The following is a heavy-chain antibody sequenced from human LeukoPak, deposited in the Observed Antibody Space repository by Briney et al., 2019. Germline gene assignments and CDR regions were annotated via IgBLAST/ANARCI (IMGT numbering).Heavy chain of an antibody. CDR2: IYTSGST. Sequence: PSETLSLTCTVSGGSISSYYWSWIRQPAGKGLEWIGRIYTSGSTNYNPSLKSRVTMSVDTSKNQFSLKLSSVTAADTAVYYCASGIAAAEDYYYGMDVRGQGTTVTVSS. D-gene: IGHD6-13*01. CDR1: GGSISSYY. V-gene: IGHV4-4*07. CDR3: ASGIAAAEDYYYGMDV. J-gene: IGHJ6*02.